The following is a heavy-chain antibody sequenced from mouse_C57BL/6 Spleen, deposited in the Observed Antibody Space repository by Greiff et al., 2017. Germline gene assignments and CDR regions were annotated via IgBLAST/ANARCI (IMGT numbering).Heavy chain of an antibody. V-gene: IGHV1-81*01. CDR1: GYTFTSYG. D-gene: IGHD2-5*01. CDR2: IYPRSGNT. CDR3: ARSESNCVGAMGY. Sequence: QVQLQQSGAELARPGASVKLSCKASGYTFTSYGISWVKQRTGQGLEWIGEIYPRSGNTNYNEKFKGKATLTADKSSSTAYMELRSLTSEDSAVYFCARSESNCVGAMGYWGQGTSVTVSS. J-gene: IGHJ4*01.